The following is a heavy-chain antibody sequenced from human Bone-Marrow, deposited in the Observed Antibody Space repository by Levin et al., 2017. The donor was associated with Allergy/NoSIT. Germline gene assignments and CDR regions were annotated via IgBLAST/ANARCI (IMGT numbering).Heavy chain of an antibody. V-gene: IGHV4-34*01. D-gene: IGHD6-13*01. J-gene: IGHJ4*02. CDR1: GGSFSGYY. CDR3: ARGLGRSSSWFHVLRWTHFDY. CDR2: INHSGST. Sequence: SQTLSLTCAVYGGSFSGYYWSWIRQPPGKGLEWIGEINHSGSTNYNPSLKSRVTISVDTSKNQFSLKLSSVTAADTAVYYCARGLGRSSSWFHVLRWTHFDYWGQGTLVTVSS.